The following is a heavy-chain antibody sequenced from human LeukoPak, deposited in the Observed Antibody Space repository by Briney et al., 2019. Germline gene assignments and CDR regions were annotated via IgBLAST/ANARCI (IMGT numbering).Heavy chain of an antibody. CDR1: GGTFSSYA. V-gene: IGHV1-69*05. Sequence: SVKVSCKASGGTFSSYAISWVRQAPGQGLAWMGGIIPIFSTANYAQKFQGRVTITTDESTSTAYMELSSLRSEDTAVYYCAKGKYYYDSSGYYSYYYYYYMDVWGKGTTVTVSS. D-gene: IGHD3-22*01. J-gene: IGHJ6*03. CDR2: IIPIFSTA. CDR3: AKGKYYYDSSGYYSYYYYYYMDV.